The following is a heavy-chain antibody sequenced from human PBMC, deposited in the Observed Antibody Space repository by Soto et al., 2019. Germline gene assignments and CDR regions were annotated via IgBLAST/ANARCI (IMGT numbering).Heavy chain of an antibody. D-gene: IGHD5-12*01. CDR1: GGAFTNDI. Sequence: QVQLVQSGAEVKKPGSSVKVSCKASGGAFTNDIITWVRQAPGQGLEWMGRIIPLLDITNYAQQLQGRVTITAYQSTSTADMELNSLISADTAVYYCARDSPIGSTFSGYDAIDYGGQGKLVTVSS. CDR2: IIPLLDIT. CDR3: ARDSPIGSTFSGYDAIDY. J-gene: IGHJ4*02. V-gene: IGHV1-69*08.